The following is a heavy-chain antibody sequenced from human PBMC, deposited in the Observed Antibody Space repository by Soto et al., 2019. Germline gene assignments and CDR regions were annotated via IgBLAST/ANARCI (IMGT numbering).Heavy chain of an antibody. CDR3: VMGGSYRIDY. CDR2: IYYSGST. V-gene: IGHV4-39*01. D-gene: IGHD3-16*02. Sequence: SETLSLTCTVSGGSISSSSYYWGWIRQPPGKGLEWIGSIYYSGSTYYNPSLKSRVTISVDTSKNQFSLKLSSVTAADTAVYYCVMGGSYRIDYWGQGTLVTVSS. CDR1: GGSISSSSYY. J-gene: IGHJ4*02.